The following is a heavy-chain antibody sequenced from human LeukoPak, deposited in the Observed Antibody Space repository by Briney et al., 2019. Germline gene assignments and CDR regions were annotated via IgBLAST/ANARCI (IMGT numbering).Heavy chain of an antibody. CDR2: ISWNSGSI. Sequence: PGRSLRLSCAASGFTFDDYAMHCVRQAPRKGLEWGSGISWNSGSIGYGASVKGRFTISRENAKNSLYLQMNSLRAEDTALYYCAKDLGNSAAYYFDYWGQGTLVTVSS. J-gene: IGHJ4*02. V-gene: IGHV3-9*01. D-gene: IGHD4-23*01. CDR3: AKDLGNSAAYYFDY. CDR1: GFTFDDYA.